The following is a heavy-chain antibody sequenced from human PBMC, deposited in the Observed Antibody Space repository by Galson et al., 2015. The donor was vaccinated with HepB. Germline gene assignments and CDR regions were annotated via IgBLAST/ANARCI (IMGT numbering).Heavy chain of an antibody. CDR3: ARDQHGDYVPEVYYYYGMDV. D-gene: IGHD4-17*01. CDR2: LSAYNGNT. J-gene: IGHJ6*02. CDR1: GYTFTSYG. V-gene: IGHV1-18*01. Sequence: PVKVSCKASGYTFTSYGISWVRQAPGQGLEWMGWLSAYNGNTNYAQKLQGRVTMTTDTSTSTAYMELRSLRSDDTAVYYCARDQHGDYVPEVYYYYGMDVWGQGTTVTVSS.